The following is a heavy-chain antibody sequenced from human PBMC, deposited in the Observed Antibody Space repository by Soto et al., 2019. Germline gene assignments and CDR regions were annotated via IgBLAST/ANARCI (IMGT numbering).Heavy chain of an antibody. Sequence: PSETLSLTCAVYGGSFSGYYWSWIRQPPGKGLEWIGEINHSGSTNYNPSLKSRVTISVDTSKNQFSLKLSSVTAADTAVYYCARGSGGAYGDYGPTYGMDVWGPGTTVTVSS. CDR1: GGSFSGYY. J-gene: IGHJ6*02. CDR2: INHSGST. CDR3: ARGSGGAYGDYGPTYGMDV. V-gene: IGHV4-34*01. D-gene: IGHD4-17*01.